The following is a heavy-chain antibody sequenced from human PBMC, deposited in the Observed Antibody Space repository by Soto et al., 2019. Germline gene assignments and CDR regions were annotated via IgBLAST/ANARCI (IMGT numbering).Heavy chain of an antibody. D-gene: IGHD3-22*01. CDR2: ISYDGSNK. Sequence: QVQLVESGGGVVQPGRSLRLSCAASGFTFSSYAMHWVRQAPGKGLEWVAVISYDGSNKYYADSVKGRFTISRDNSKNTLYLQMNSLRAEDTAVYYCPRDPTLTRMGPSDIWGQGTMVTVSS. V-gene: IGHV3-30-3*01. J-gene: IGHJ3*02. CDR3: PRDPTLTRMGPSDI. CDR1: GFTFSSYA.